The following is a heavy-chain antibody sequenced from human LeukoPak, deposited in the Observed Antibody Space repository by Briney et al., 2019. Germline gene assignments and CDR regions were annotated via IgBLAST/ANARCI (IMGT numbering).Heavy chain of an antibody. Sequence: PGGSLRLSCAASGFTFSSYSMNWVRQAPGRGLEWISYISSSSSTMYYADSVKGRFTISRDNAKNSLYLQMNSLRAEDTAVYYCARVRPARPDYWGQGTLVTVSS. CDR1: GFTFSSYS. CDR3: ARVRPARPDY. CDR2: ISSSSSTM. J-gene: IGHJ4*02. V-gene: IGHV3-48*01. D-gene: IGHD6-25*01.